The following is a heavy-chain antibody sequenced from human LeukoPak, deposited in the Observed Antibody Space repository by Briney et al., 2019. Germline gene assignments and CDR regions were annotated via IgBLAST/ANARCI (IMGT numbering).Heavy chain of an antibody. CDR1: GFTFSSFG. V-gene: IGHV3-30*18. CDR3: AKDADTATIIYWYFDV. D-gene: IGHD5-18*01. Sequence: EGSLRLSCAASGFTFSSFGMHWVRQAPGKGLEWLAVISDDGSNKYYADSVKGRFSISRDTSKNTLYLQMNSPRAEDTAVYYCAKDADTATIIYWYFDVWGRGTLVTVSS. J-gene: IGHJ2*01. CDR2: ISDDGSNK.